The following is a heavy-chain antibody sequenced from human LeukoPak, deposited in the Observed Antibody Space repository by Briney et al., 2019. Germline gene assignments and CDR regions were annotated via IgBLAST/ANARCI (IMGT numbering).Heavy chain of an antibody. Sequence: VASVKVSCKSSGYTFTSYTMHWVRQAPGQGLEWMGIIHPSAGSTSYSQKFQGRVTMTTDTSTSTVYMEVSSLRSEDTAVYYCARGHGSGSTIYFDPWGQGTLVTVSS. V-gene: IGHV1-46*01. CDR1: GYTFTSYT. CDR3: ARGHGSGSTIYFDP. D-gene: IGHD3-10*01. J-gene: IGHJ5*02. CDR2: IHPSAGST.